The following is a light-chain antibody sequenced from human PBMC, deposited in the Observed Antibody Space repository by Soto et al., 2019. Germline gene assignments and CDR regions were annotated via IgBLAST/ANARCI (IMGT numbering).Light chain of an antibody. V-gene: IGLV2-14*01. CDR2: DVS. CDR3: SSYTSSSTLNWV. J-gene: IGLJ3*02. CDR1: SSDVGGYNY. Sequence: QSALTQPASVSGSPGQSITISCTGTSSDVGGYNYVSWYQQHPGKAPKLMIYDVSNRPSGVSNRFSGSKSGNTASLTISGLQAEHEADYYCSSYTSSSTLNWVFGGGTQLTVL.